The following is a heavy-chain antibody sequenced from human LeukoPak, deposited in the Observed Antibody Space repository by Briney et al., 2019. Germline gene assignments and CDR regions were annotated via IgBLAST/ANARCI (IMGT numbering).Heavy chain of an antibody. V-gene: IGHV1-18*01. CDR3: ARGPFIAAAGQNWFDP. Sequence: GASVKVSCKASGYTFTSYGISWVRQAPGQGLEWMGWISAYSGNTNYAQKLQGRVTMTTDTSTSTAYMELRSLRSDDTAVYYCARGPFIAAAGQNWFDPWGQGTLVTVSS. D-gene: IGHD6-13*01. CDR1: GYTFTSYG. J-gene: IGHJ5*02. CDR2: ISAYSGNT.